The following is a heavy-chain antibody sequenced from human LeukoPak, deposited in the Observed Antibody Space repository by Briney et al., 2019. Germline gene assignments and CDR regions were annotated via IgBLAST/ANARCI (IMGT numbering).Heavy chain of an antibody. CDR1: GFTFSSYW. J-gene: IGHJ4*02. CDR2: ISGSNSYI. Sequence: GGSLRLSCAASGFTFSSYWMSWVRQAPGKGLEWVSSISGSNSYIFYADSVKGRFTVSRDNAKDSLYLQMNSLRAEDTAVYYCARALTTLTYEGYWGQGTLVTVSS. V-gene: IGHV3-21*01. D-gene: IGHD1-1*01. CDR3: ARALTTLTYEGY.